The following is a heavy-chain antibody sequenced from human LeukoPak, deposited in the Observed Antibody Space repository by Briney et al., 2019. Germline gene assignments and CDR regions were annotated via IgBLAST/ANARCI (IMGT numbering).Heavy chain of an antibody. CDR3: ATGRRYCSSTSCPNWFDS. D-gene: IGHD2-2*01. CDR2: INAYNGNT. Sequence: ASVKVSRKASGYTFTSYGISWVRQAPGQGREGMGWINAYNGNTNYAQKLQGRVTMTTATSPSTAYMELRSLRSDDTAVYYCATGRRYCSSTSCPNWFDSWGQETLVTVSS. CDR1: GYTFTSYG. V-gene: IGHV1-18*01. J-gene: IGHJ5*01.